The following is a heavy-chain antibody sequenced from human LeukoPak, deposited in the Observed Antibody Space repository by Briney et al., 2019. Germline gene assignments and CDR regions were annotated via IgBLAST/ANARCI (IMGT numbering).Heavy chain of an antibody. Sequence: ASVKVSCKASGYTFTRYGISWVRQAPGQGLEWLGWISGYNGNTNYAHKLQGRGTMTTDTSTSTVYMELRSLTSDDTAVYYCARGGGRDSGREDDYWGQGTPGSVSP. V-gene: IGHV1-18*01. CDR1: GYTFTRYG. CDR3: ARGGGRDSGREDDY. D-gene: IGHD1-26*01. J-gene: IGHJ4*02. CDR2: ISGYNGNT.